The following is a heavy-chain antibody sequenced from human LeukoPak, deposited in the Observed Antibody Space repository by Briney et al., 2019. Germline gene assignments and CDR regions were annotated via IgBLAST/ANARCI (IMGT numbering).Heavy chain of an antibody. CDR1: GFTFSSYG. CDR3: ARAGYGTGWYPGALDY. D-gene: IGHD6-19*01. Sequence: PGGSLRLSCAASGFTFSSYGMHWVRQAPGKGLQWVAVIWIDGSNKYYADSVKGRFTISRDNSKNTLYLQMNSLRVEDTAVYYCARAGYGTGWYPGALDYWGQGTLVTVSS. V-gene: IGHV3-33*01. J-gene: IGHJ4*02. CDR2: IWIDGSNK.